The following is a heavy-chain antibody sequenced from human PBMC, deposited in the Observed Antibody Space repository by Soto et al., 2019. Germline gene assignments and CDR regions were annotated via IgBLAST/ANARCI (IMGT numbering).Heavy chain of an antibody. J-gene: IGHJ5*02. CDR1: GYTFTGYY. CDR3: ARDGVLLRFLEWLPPPNWFDP. Sequence: ASVKVSCKASGYTFTGYYMHWVRQAPGQGLEWMGWINPNSGGTNYAQKFQGRVTMTRDTSISTAYMELSRLRSDDTAVYYCARDGVLLRFLEWLPPPNWFDPWGQGTLVTVSS. D-gene: IGHD3-3*01. CDR2: INPNSGGT. V-gene: IGHV1-2*02.